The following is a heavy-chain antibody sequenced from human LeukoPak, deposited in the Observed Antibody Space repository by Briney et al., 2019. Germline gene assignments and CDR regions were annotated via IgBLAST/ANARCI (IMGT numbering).Heavy chain of an antibody. V-gene: IGHV1-2*02. CDR1: GYTFTGYY. J-gene: IGHJ4*02. CDR2: INPNSGGT. Sequence: ASVKVSCKASGYTFTGYYMHWVRQAPGQGLEWMGWINPNSGGTNYAQKFQGRVTMTRDTSISTAYMELSRLRSDDTAVYYCARGSDSSSWYSFDYWGQGTLVTVSS. D-gene: IGHD6-13*01. CDR3: ARGSDSSSWYSFDY.